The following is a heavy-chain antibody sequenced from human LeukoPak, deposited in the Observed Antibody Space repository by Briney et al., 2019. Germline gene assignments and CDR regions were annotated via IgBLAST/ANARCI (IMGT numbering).Heavy chain of an antibody. J-gene: IGHJ5*02. CDR2: INHRGST. CDR1: GGSFSGYY. D-gene: IGHD5-24*01. V-gene: IGHV4-34*01. CDR3: ARRVVPPSATQRARRPPLVGSFDP. Sequence: PSETLSLICAVDGGSFSGYYWSWIRQPPGKGLQWMGEINHRGSTNYNPSLQSLLTISVDTSKNQFPLKLGFVTAVDAAVYYSARRVVPPSATQRARRPPLVGSFDPWRQGTLLSVFS.